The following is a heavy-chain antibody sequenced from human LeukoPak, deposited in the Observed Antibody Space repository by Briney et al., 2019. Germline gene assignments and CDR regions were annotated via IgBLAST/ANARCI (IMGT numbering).Heavy chain of an antibody. J-gene: IGHJ4*02. D-gene: IGHD3-10*01. V-gene: IGHV1-24*01. CDR1: GYTLTELS. CDR3: ATGLWFGDQQSR. Sequence: ASVKVSCKVSGYTLTELSMHWVRQAPGKGLEWMGGFDPEDGETIYAQKFQGRVTMTEDTSTDTAYMELSSLRSEDTAVYYCATGLWFGDQQSRWGQGTLVTVSS. CDR2: FDPEDGET.